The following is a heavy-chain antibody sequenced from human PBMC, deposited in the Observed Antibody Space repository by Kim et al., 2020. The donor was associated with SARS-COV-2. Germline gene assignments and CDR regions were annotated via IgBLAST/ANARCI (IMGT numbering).Heavy chain of an antibody. CDR1: GCTFSSYA. Sequence: SVKVSCKASGCTFSSYAIRWVRQAPGQGLEWMGRIIPTRGIAKYSDKFQGRVTITADTSTSTAYMELSSLRPEDTAVYYCARDAMIRRPPTDYYDYGM. CDR2: IIPTRGIA. J-gene: IGHJ6*01. V-gene: IGHV1-69*04. D-gene: IGHD3-16*01. CDR3: ARDAMIRRPPTDYYDYGM.